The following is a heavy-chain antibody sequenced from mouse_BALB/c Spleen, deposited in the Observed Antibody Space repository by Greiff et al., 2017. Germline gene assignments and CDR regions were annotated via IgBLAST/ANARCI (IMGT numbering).Heavy chain of an antibody. CDR1: GFNIKDTY. J-gene: IGHJ3*01. Sequence: EVQLQQSGAELVKPGASVKLSCTASGFNIKDTYMHWVKQRPEQGLEWIGRIDPANGNTKYDPKFQGKATITADTSSNTAYLQLSSLTSEDSAVYYCARYAYDSSWFAYWGQGTLVTVSA. CDR3: ARYAYDSSWFAY. CDR2: IDPANGNT. V-gene: IGHV14-3*02. D-gene: IGHD2-4*01.